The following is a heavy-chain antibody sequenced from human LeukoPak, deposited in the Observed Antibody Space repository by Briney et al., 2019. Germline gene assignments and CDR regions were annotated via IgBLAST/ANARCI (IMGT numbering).Heavy chain of an antibody. CDR1: GFTFDDYA. CDR2: ISGSGGST. D-gene: IGHD3-9*01. CDR3: AKGHLLRYFDWLPYFDY. Sequence: PGRSLRLSCAASGFTFDDYAMPWVRQAPGKGLEWVSAISGSGGSTYYADSVKGRFTISRDNSKNTLYLQMNSLRAEDTAVYYCAKGHLLRYFDWLPYFDYWGQGTLVTVSS. J-gene: IGHJ4*02. V-gene: IGHV3-23*01.